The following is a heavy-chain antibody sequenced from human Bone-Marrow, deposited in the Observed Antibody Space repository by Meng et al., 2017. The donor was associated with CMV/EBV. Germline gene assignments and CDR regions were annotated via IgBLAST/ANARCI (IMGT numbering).Heavy chain of an antibody. V-gene: IGHV3-20*01. CDR3: ARDVRGATPGYYYGLDV. CDR2: INWNGGST. D-gene: IGHD1-26*01. CDR1: GFTFDDYG. J-gene: IGHJ6*02. Sequence: GESLKISCAASGFTFDDYGMSWVRQAPGKGLEWVSGINWNGGSTGYADSVKGRFTISRDNAKNSLYLQMNSLRAEDTALYHCARDVRGATPGYYYGLDVWAQGPT.